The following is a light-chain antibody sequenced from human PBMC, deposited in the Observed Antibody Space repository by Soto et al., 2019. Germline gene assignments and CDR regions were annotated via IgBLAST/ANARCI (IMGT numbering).Light chain of an antibody. CDR1: SSDVGIYNY. Sequence: QSAMSQPASVSWSPGPLITISCTGTSSDVGIYNYVSWYQQHPGKAPKLMIYQITNRPSGVSNRFSGSKSGNTASLTISGLQAEDQADYYCISYTGSTNYVFGTGTKVTVL. V-gene: IGLV2-14*01. J-gene: IGLJ1*01. CDR2: QIT. CDR3: ISYTGSTNYV.